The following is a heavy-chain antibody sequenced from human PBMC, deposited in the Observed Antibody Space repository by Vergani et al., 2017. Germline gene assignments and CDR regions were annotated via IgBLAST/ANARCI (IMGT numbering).Heavy chain of an antibody. D-gene: IGHD6-6*01. J-gene: IGHJ6*02. CDR3: AKDHIGSSSWGEYYYYGMDV. Sequence: QVQLVESGGGVVQPGGSLRLSCAASGFTFSSYGMHWVRQAPGKGLEWVAFIRYDGSNKYYADSVKGRFTISRDNSKNTLYLQMNSLRAEDTAVYYCAKDHIGSSSWGEYYYYGMDVWGQGTTVTVSS. V-gene: IGHV3-30*02. CDR1: GFTFSSYG. CDR2: IRYDGSNK.